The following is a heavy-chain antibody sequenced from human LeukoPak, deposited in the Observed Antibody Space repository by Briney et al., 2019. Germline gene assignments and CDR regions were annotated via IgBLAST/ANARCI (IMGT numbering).Heavy chain of an antibody. D-gene: IGHD3-22*01. CDR2: ISGSGGST. Sequence: GGSLRLSCAASGFTFSSYAMSWVRQSPGKGLEWVSAISGSGGSTYYADSVKGRFTISRDNSKNSLYLQMNSLRAEDTALYYCAKDVNSSGYYLGFDYWGQGTLVTVSS. CDR1: GFTFSSYA. CDR3: AKDVNSSGYYLGFDY. V-gene: IGHV3-23*01. J-gene: IGHJ4*02.